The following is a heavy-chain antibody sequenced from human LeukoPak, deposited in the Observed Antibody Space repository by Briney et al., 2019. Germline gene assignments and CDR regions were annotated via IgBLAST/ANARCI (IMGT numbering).Heavy chain of an antibody. D-gene: IGHD3-10*01. CDR2: ISGGSDYI. CDR1: GFTFSNAW. J-gene: IGHJ2*01. CDR3: VRDLVRGVHPVFYFDL. V-gene: IGHV3-21*01. Sequence: GGSLRLSCAAPGFTFSNAWMSWVRQAPGKGLEWVSSISGGSDYIYSADSVKGRFTISRDNAKKSLYLQMTSLRADDTAVYFCVRDLVRGVHPVFYFDLWGRGTLVTVSS.